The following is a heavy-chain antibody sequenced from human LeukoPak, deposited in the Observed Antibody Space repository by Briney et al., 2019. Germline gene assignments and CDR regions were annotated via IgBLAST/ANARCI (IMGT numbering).Heavy chain of an antibody. CDR1: GFTFSSYT. J-gene: IGHJ4*02. CDR3: AKGAIAAAGKGYFDY. D-gene: IGHD6-13*01. CDR2: ISDGSRDT. Sequence: GGSLRLSCAASGFTFSSYTMNWVRQAPGKGLEWVSTISDGSRDTHYADSVKGRFTISRDDSRKTVYLQMSSLRPEDTAVYYCAKGAIAAAGKGYFDYWGQGTLVTVSS. V-gene: IGHV3-23*01.